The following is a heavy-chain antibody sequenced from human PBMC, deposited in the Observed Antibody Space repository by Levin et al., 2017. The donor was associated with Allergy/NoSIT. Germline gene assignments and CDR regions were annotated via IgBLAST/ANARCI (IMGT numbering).Heavy chain of an antibody. V-gene: IGHV1-18*01. CDR1: GYTFRRYG. J-gene: IGHJ4*02. D-gene: IGHD4-17*01. Sequence: ASVKVSCKASGYTFRRYGISWVRQAPGQGLEWMGWISPYNGNTQDVQKVQGRIIMTTDISTSTAYMELRSLRFDDTAFYYCARDRYPLSPAVTQGDYWGQGTQVSVSS. CDR3: ARDRYPLSPAVTQGDY. CDR2: ISPYNGNT.